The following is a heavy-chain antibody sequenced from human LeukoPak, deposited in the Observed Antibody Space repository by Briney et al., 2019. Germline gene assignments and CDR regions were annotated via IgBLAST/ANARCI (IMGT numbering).Heavy chain of an antibody. D-gene: IGHD3-9*01. CDR2: TYYRSKWYN. CDR3: ARDVGTTGWHTFDY. J-gene: IGHJ4*02. CDR1: GDSVSSNNGA. Sequence: SQTLSLTCAISGDSVSSNNGAWNWIRQSPSRGLEWLGRTYYRSKWYNDYAESLISRITISPVTSKDQFSLQLYSVTPEDTAVYYCARDVGTTGWHTFDYWGQGTLVTVSS. V-gene: IGHV6-1*01.